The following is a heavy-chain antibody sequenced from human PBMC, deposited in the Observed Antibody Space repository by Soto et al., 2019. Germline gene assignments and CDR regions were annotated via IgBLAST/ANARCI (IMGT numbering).Heavy chain of an antibody. J-gene: IGHJ5*02. CDR1: GGFGRRGGLY. Sequence: SEPPSHDRTGPGGFGRRGGLYRRWIRQTPGKGLEGIGYIYYSGSTNYTPSLKSRVTISVDTSKNQFSLKLSSVTAADTAVYYCARHFGDRGYNWFDPRGQGTLVPVSS. CDR2: IYYSGST. CDR3: ARHFGDRGYNWFDP. D-gene: IGHD3-16*01. V-gene: IGHV4-61*08.